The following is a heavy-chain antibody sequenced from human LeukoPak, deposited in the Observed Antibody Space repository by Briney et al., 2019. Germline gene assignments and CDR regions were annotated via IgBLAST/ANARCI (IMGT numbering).Heavy chain of an antibody. CDR1: GYTFTSYG. CDR3: ARDCIGCHGFDS. J-gene: IGHJ4*02. Sequence: ASMKVSCKASGYTFTSYGITWVRQAPGQGLEWMGWVSAYADNTNYVQKFQGRVTMTTDTSTSTAYMELRSLRSDDTAVYYCARDCIGCHGFDSWGQGTLVTVSS. D-gene: IGHD1-26*01. CDR2: VSAYADNT. V-gene: IGHV1-18*01.